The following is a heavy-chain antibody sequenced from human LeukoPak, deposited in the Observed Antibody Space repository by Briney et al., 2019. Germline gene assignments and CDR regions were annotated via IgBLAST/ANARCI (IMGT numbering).Heavy chain of an antibody. CDR2: INCSGST. J-gene: IGHJ4*02. D-gene: IGHD3-10*01. CDR3: ARYVVYGSGKYYFDY. V-gene: IGHV4-39*01. CDR1: GGSVSSTTYF. Sequence: SETLSLTCTVSGGSVSSTTYFWSWIRQPPGKGLEWIASINCSGSTYYNPSLKSRVTISVDTSENQFSLKLSSVTAADTAVYYCARYVVYGSGKYYFDYWGQGTLVTVSS.